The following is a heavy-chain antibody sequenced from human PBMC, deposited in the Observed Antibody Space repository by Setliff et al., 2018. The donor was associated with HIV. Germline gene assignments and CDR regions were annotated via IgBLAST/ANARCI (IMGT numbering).Heavy chain of an antibody. D-gene: IGHD3-3*01. CDR1: GGSISDYY. CDR2: IYTGGST. V-gene: IGHV4-4*07. CDR3: ATLSGPVDH. J-gene: IGHJ4*02. Sequence: SETLSLTCSVSGGSISDYYWSWVRQPAGKGLEWIGRIYTGGSTKFNPSLGGRASLSVDMSKRQFSLHLTSVTAADTAVYYCATLSGPVDHWGQGTLVTVSS.